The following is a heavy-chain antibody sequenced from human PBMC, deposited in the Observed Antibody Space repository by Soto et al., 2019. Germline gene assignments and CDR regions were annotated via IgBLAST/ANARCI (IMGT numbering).Heavy chain of an antibody. CDR2: IYYSGST. V-gene: IGHV4-59*01. D-gene: IGHD1-26*01. CDR1: GGSISSYY. Sequence: SETLSLTCTVSGGSISSYYWSWIRQPPGKGLEWIGYIYYSGSTNYNPSLKSRVTISVDTSKHQFSLKLSSVTAADTAVYYCATSKWMLLGDAFDIWGQGTMVTVSS. J-gene: IGHJ3*02. CDR3: ATSKWMLLGDAFDI.